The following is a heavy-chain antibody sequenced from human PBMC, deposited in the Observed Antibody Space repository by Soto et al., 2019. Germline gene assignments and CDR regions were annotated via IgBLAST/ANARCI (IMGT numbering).Heavy chain of an antibody. CDR1: GGSISSYY. D-gene: IGHD2-21*02. CDR3: ARSVSDRPYYYYYYMDV. CDR2: IYYSGST. J-gene: IGHJ6*03. V-gene: IGHV4-59*01. Sequence: SETLSLTCTVSGGSISSYYWSWIRQPPGKGLEWIGYIYYSGSTNYNPSLKSRVTISVDTSKNQFSLKLSSVTAADTAVYYCARSVSDRPYYYYYYMDVWGKGTTVTVSS.